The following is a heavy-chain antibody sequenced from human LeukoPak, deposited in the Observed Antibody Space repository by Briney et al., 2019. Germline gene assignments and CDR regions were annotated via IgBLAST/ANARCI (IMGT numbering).Heavy chain of an antibody. CDR2: IKSDGSVI. D-gene: IGHD3-16*01. V-gene: IGHV3-74*01. J-gene: IGHJ4*02. Sequence: GGSLRLSCAASGFSFSSTWMHWVRQAPGKGLVWVSGIKSDGSVINYADSVKGRFTISRDNTRNTLYLQMNTLRDEDTAVYYCARDRYYVADYWGQGTRVTVTS. CDR3: ARDRYYVADY. CDR1: GFSFSSTW.